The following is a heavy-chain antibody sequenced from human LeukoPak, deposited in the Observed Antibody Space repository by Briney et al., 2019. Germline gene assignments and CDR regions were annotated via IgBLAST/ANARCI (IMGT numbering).Heavy chain of an antibody. V-gene: IGHV3-9*01. J-gene: IGHJ1*01. D-gene: IGHD6-19*01. CDR1: GFTFDDYA. CDR3: AKEQTGYSSGWPLSYFQH. CDR2: ISWNSGSI. Sequence: GRSLRLSCAASGFTFDDYAMHWVRQAPGKGLEWVSGISWNSGSIGYADSVKGRFTISRDNAKNSLYLQMNSLRAEDTALYYCAKEQTGYSSGWPLSYFQHRGQGTLVTVSS.